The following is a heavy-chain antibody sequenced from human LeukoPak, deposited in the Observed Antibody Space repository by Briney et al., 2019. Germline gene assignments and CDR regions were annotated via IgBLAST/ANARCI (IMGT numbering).Heavy chain of an antibody. V-gene: IGHV3-30*03. J-gene: IGHJ4*02. D-gene: IGHD4-11*01. Sequence: GGSLRLSCTASGFTFSNFWMGWVRQAPGKGLEWVAGISGDGRNKYYADSVKGRFTISRDNSKKTVYLQVNSLRAEDTALYSCAREDYGNYYFDYWGQGTLVTVSS. CDR1: GFTFSNFW. CDR3: AREDYGNYYFDY. CDR2: ISGDGRNK.